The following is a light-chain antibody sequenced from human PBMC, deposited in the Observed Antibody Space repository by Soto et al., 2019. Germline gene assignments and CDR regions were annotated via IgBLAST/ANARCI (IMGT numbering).Light chain of an antibody. J-gene: IGKJ1*01. CDR2: WAS. Sequence: DIVMTQSPDSLPVSLGERATINCKSSQSVLCSSDNKNYLTWYQQKPGQPPKLLIYWASVRESGVPDRFSGSGPGTDVTLTISSLQAGDVGVYYCQQYCTTPPTFGHGTKGEIK. V-gene: IGKV4-1*01. CDR1: QSVLCSSDNKNY. CDR3: QQYCTTPPT.